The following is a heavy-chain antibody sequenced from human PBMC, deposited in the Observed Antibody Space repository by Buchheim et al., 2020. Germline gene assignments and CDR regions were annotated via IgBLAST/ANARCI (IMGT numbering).Heavy chain of an antibody. CDR1: GFTFSSYA. V-gene: IGHV3-30*04. Sequence: QVQLVESGGGVVQPGRSLRLSCAASGFTFSSYAMHWVRQAPGKGLEWVAVISYDGSNKYYADSVKGRFTISRDNSKNTLYLQFNSLRAEDTAVYYCASNPYCSGCGCYSGAPDYWGQGTL. CDR2: ISYDGSNK. CDR3: ASNPYCSGCGCYSGAPDY. J-gene: IGHJ4*02. D-gene: IGHD2-15*01.